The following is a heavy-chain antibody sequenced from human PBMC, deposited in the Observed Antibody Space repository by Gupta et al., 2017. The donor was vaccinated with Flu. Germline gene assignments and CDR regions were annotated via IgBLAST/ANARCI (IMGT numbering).Heavy chain of an antibody. CDR3: AKDRLRGANY. CDR2: ISESDGST. D-gene: IGHD2-8*01. V-gene: IGHV3-23*01. Sequence: MTWVRQAPGKGLEYVSSISESDGSTYYADSVRGRFTISRDNSKNTLYLQMNSLRAEDTALYYCAKDRLRGANYWGQGTLVTVSS. J-gene: IGHJ4*02.